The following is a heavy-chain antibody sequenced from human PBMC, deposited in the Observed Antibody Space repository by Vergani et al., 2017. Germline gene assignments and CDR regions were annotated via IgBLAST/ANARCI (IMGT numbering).Heavy chain of an antibody. V-gene: IGHV3-15*07. Sequence: EVQLVESGGGIVKPGGSLRLSCVASGFSFRNAWMNWVRRTPGKGLELVGRIKSTFDRGTTDYAAAVKGRFTISRDDSKNTLFLQMNGQKTEDIGVYYCTTDPRYCGDGSCYWLRDHHYYGMDVWGQGTTVTVSS. CDR3: TTDPRYCGDGSCYWLRDHHYYGMDV. CDR2: IKSTFDRGTT. J-gene: IGHJ6*02. CDR1: GFSFRNAW. D-gene: IGHD2-21*01.